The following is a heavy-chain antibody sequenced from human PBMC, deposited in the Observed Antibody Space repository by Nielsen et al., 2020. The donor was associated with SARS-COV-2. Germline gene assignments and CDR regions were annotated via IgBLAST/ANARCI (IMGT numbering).Heavy chain of an antibody. D-gene: IGHD6-13*01. CDR3: ASARYSSSWRPDWFDP. J-gene: IGHJ5*02. CDR1: GFTFSDYY. CDR2: ISSSGSTI. V-gene: IGHV3-11*01. Sequence: GGSLRLSCSVSGFTFSDYYMSWIRQAPGKGLEWVSYISSSGSTIYYADSVKGRFTISRDNAKNSLYLQMNSLRAEDTAVYYCASARYSSSWRPDWFDPWGQGTLVTVSS.